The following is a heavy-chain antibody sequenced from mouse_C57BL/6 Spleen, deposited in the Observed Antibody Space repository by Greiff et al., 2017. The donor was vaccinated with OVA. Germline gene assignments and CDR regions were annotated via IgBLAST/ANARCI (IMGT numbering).Heavy chain of an antibody. D-gene: IGHD1-1*01. J-gene: IGHJ2*01. V-gene: IGHV1-55*01. CDR3: AREGGYYGVRYFDY. CDR1: GYTFTSYW. Sequence: QVQLQQPGAELVKPGASVKMSCKASGYTFTSYWITWVKQRPGQGLEWIGDIYPGSGSTNYNEKFKSKATLTVDTSSSTAYMQLSSLTSEDSAVYYCAREGGYYGVRYFDYWGQGTTLTVSS. CDR2: IYPGSGST.